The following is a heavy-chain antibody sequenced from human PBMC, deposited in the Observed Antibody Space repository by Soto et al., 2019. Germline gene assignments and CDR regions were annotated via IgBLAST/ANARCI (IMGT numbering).Heavy chain of an antibody. D-gene: IGHD1-26*01. CDR1: GGSISSSSYY. J-gene: IGHJ5*02. Sequence: SETLSLTCTVSGGSISSSSYYWGWISQPPGKGLERIGRIYYSGSTYYNPSLKSRVTISVDTPKNKFSLTLSSVTAAYTAVYYCARESGSPNWFDPWGQGTLVTVSS. CDR3: ARESGSPNWFDP. V-gene: IGHV4-39*07. CDR2: IYYSGST.